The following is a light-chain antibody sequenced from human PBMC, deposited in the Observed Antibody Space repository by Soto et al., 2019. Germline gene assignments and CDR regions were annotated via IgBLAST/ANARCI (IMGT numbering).Light chain of an antibody. CDR1: SSDVGGYDY. J-gene: IGLJ1*01. CDR3: SSYAGRNNFV. CDR2: EVT. Sequence: QSVLAQPPSASGSPGQSVTISCTGTSSDVGGYDYASWYQQHPGKAPKLMIYEVTKRPSGVPDRFSGSKSGNTASLTVSGLQPEDEADYYCSSYAGRNNFVFGTGTKVTVL. V-gene: IGLV2-8*01.